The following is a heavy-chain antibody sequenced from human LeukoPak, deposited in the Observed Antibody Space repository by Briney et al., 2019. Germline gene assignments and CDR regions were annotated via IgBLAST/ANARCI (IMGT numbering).Heavy chain of an antibody. CDR2: INNAGVNT. D-gene: IGHD3-10*02. CDR3: AELGITMIGGV. Sequence: RPGGSLRLSCAASGFTFRDYGMSWVRQAPGKGLEWVSSINNAGVNTHYADSVKGRFTISRDNAKNSLYLQMNSLRAEDTAVYYCAELGITMIGGVWGKGTTVTISS. J-gene: IGHJ6*04. V-gene: IGHV3-20*04. CDR1: GFTFRDYG.